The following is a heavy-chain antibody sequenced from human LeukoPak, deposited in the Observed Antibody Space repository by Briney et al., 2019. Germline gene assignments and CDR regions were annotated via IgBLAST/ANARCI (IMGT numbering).Heavy chain of an antibody. CDR2: IYYSGST. J-gene: IGHJ6*03. CDR3: ARDEVDPVTIFGVARAYYYYYYKDV. D-gene: IGHD3-3*01. Sequence: SETLSLTCTVSGGSISSYYWSWIRQPPGKGLEWIGYIYYSGSTNYNPSLKSRVTISVDTSKNQFSLKLSSVTAADTAVYYCARDEVDPVTIFGVARAYYYYYYKDVWGKGTTVTVSS. CDR1: GGSISSYY. V-gene: IGHV4-59*12.